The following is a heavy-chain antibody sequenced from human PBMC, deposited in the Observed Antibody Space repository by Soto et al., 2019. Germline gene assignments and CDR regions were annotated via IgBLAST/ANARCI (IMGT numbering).Heavy chain of an antibody. CDR1: GFTFNSYA. Sequence: EVQLLESGGDLVQPGGSLRLSCEASGFTFNSYAMNWVRQTPGKRLEWVSGISGSGSATFYADSVKGRLTISRDNSKNTLYLQMNNLRTEDTALYYCTKDTYGAVAGTHRFGPRAQGTLVTVSS. CDR2: ISGSGSAT. D-gene: IGHD6-19*01. J-gene: IGHJ5*02. V-gene: IGHV3-23*01. CDR3: TKDTYGAVAGTHRFGP.